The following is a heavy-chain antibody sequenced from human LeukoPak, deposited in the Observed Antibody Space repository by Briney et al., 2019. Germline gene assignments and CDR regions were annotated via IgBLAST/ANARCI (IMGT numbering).Heavy chain of an antibody. CDR3: AKAIWFGELFPFDY. D-gene: IGHD3-10*01. CDR1: GDSVSSNSAA. V-gene: IGHV6-1*01. J-gene: IGHJ4*02. CDR2: TYYRSKWYN. Sequence: SQTLSLTCAISGDSVSSNSAAWNWIRQSPSRGLEWLGRTYYRSKWYNDYAVSVKSRITINPDTSKNQFSLQLNSVTPEDTAVYYCAKAIWFGELFPFDYWGQGTLVTVSS.